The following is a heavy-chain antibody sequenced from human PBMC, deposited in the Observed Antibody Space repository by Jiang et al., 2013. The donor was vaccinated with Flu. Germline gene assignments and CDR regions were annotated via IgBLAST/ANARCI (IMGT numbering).Heavy chain of an antibody. CDR3: ARDGIAVADRKEYFQH. D-gene: IGHD6-19*01. V-gene: IGHV1-2*02. CDR2: INPNSGGT. Sequence: SVKVSCKASGYTFTGYYMHWVRQAPGQGLEWMGWINPNSGGTNYAQKFQGRVTMTRDTSTSTVYMELSSLRSEDTAVYYCARDGIAVADRKEYFQHWGQGTLVTVSS. CDR1: GYTFTGYY. J-gene: IGHJ1*01.